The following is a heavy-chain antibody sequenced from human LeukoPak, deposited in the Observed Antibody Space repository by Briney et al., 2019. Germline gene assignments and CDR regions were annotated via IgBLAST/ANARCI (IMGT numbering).Heavy chain of an antibody. V-gene: IGHV6-1*01. CDR2: TDYRSKWYN. J-gene: IGHJ4*02. CDR3: AREPSRSYYYDSSGYNPLDY. CDR1: GDSVSSNSAA. D-gene: IGHD3-22*01. Sequence: SQTLSLNCAISGDSVSSNSAAWNWIRQSPSRGLEWLGRTDYRSKWYNDYAVSVKSRITINPDTSKNQFSLQLNSVTPEDTAVYYCAREPSRSYYYDSSGYNPLDYSGQGTLVTVSS.